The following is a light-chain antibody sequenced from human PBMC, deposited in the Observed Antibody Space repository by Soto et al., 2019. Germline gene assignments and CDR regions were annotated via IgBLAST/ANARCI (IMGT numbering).Light chain of an antibody. CDR3: QQYYAVPYT. Sequence: DFVMTQSPDSLAVPLGERATINCKSSRSVLYNSNNKNYLAWYQQKPGQPPKLLIYWASTRESGVPDRFSGSGSGTDFTLTINSLQAGDVAVYYCQQYYAVPYTFGQGTKLEIK. CDR1: RSVLYNSNNKNY. J-gene: IGKJ2*01. CDR2: WAS. V-gene: IGKV4-1*01.